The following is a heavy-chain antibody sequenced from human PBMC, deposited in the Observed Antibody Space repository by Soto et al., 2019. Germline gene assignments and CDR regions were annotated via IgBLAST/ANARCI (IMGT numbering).Heavy chain of an antibody. Sequence: TSETLSLTCAVYGGSFSGYYWSWIRQTPGKGLEWIGYVYSNGATNHNPSLQSRVTISIDTSKNQFSLKLTSVTAADTAVYYCARDTLAGLDPWGQGILVTVSS. J-gene: IGHJ5*02. CDR1: GGSFSGYY. CDR3: ARDTLAGLDP. V-gene: IGHV4-59*01. CDR2: VYSNGAT.